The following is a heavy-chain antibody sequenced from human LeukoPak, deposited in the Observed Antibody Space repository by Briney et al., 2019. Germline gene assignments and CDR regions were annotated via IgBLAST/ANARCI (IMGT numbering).Heavy chain of an antibody. J-gene: IGHJ4*02. Sequence: ASETLSLTCAVYGGSFSDYYWSWIRQPPGKGLEWIGEATHSRSTNYNPSLKSRVTISVVTSMNQFSLKLSSVTAADTAVYYCARRLPVAGRAPDYWGPGTLVTVSS. CDR1: GGSFSDYY. CDR2: ATHSRST. V-gene: IGHV4-34*01. D-gene: IGHD6-19*01. CDR3: ARRLPVAGRAPDY.